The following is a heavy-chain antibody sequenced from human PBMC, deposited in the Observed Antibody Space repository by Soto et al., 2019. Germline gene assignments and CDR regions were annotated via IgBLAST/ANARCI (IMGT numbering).Heavy chain of an antibody. Sequence: PGGSLRLSCAASGFTVSSNYMSWVRQAPGKGLEWVSVIYSGGSTYYADSVKGRFTISRHNSKNTLYLQMNSLRAEDTAVYYCARGNSSSSGFPFDYWGQGTLVTVSS. CDR3: ARGNSSSSGFPFDY. V-gene: IGHV3-53*04. CDR1: GFTVSSNY. J-gene: IGHJ4*02. D-gene: IGHD6-6*01. CDR2: IYSGGST.